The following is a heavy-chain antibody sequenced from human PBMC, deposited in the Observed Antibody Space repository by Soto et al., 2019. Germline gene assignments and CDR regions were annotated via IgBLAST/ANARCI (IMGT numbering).Heavy chain of an antibody. J-gene: IGHJ4*02. D-gene: IGHD3-22*01. Sequence: GGSLRLSCAASGFTFSDYYMSWIRQAPGKGLEWVSYISSSGSTIYYADSVKGRFTISRDNAKNSLYLQMNSLRAEDTAVYYCARDLGYYDSSGPPGGYWGQGTLVTVSS. CDR2: ISSSGSTI. CDR3: ARDLGYYDSSGPPGGY. V-gene: IGHV3-11*01. CDR1: GFTFSDYY.